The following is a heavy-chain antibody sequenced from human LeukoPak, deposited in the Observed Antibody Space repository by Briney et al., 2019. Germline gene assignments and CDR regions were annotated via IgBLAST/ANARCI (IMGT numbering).Heavy chain of an antibody. D-gene: IGHD5-12*01. Sequence: SETLSLTCTVSGGSISSSSYYWGWIRQPPGKGLEWIGSIYYSGSTYFNPSLKSRVTISGDTSKNQFPLKLSSVTAADTAVYYCVRLGVATPFDYWGQGTLVTVSS. CDR2: IYYSGST. CDR3: VRLGVATPFDY. J-gene: IGHJ4*02. V-gene: IGHV4-39*01. CDR1: GGSISSSSYY.